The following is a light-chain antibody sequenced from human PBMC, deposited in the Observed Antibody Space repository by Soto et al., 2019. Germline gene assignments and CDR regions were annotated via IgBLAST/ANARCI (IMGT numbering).Light chain of an antibody. V-gene: IGLV2-8*01. CDR3: SSYRGSNNFV. CDR1: SSDVGGYIY. Sequence: QSVLTQPPSASGSLGQSVTISCTGTSSDVGGYIYVFWYQQHPGKAPKNIIYGVSRRPSGVPERFSGSKSGNTASLTVSGLQAEDEAHYYCSSYRGSNNFVFGSGTKVTVL. CDR2: GVS. J-gene: IGLJ1*01.